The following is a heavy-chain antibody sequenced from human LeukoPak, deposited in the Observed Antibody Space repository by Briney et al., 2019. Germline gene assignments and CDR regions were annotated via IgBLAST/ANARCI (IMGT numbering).Heavy chain of an antibody. Sequence: GGSLRLSCAASGFMFSSCDMHWVRQAPGKGLEWVANIKQDGSEKYYVDSVKGRFTISRDNAKNSLYLQMNSLRAEDTAVYYCAREYNWFDPWGQGTLVTVSS. J-gene: IGHJ5*02. V-gene: IGHV3-7*01. CDR1: GFMFSSCD. CDR3: AREYNWFDP. CDR2: IKQDGSEK.